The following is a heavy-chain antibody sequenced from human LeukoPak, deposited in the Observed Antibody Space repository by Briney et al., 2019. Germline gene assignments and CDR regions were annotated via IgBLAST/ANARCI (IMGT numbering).Heavy chain of an antibody. CDR3: ASQSYDILTGYKDY. J-gene: IGHJ4*02. Sequence: KPSETLSLTCAVYGGSFSGYYWSWIRQPPGKGLEWIGEINHSGSTNYNPSLKSRVTISVDTSKNQFSLKLSSVTAADTAVYYCASQSYDILTGYKDYWGQGTLVTVSS. D-gene: IGHD3-9*01. CDR1: GGSFSGYY. V-gene: IGHV4-34*01. CDR2: INHSGST.